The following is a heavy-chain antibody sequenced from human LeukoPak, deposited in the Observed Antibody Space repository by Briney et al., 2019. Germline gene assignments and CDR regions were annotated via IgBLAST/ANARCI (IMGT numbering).Heavy chain of an antibody. CDR3: ANGGYSYGPTVDY. D-gene: IGHD5-18*01. Sequence: PGGSLRLSCAASGFIFSSYAMSWVRQAPGKGLEWVSAISASGGSIYYADSVKGRFTMSRDNSKDTLYLQMNSLRAEDTAVYYCANGGYSYGPTVDYWGQGTLVTVSS. V-gene: IGHV3-23*01. CDR1: GFIFSSYA. CDR2: ISASGGSI. J-gene: IGHJ4*02.